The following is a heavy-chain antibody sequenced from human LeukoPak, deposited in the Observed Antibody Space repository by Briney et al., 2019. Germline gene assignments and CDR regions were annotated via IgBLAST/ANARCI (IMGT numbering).Heavy chain of an antibody. Sequence: SETLSLTCSVTRVSISRSDYYWGGVRQTPGKGLEWLGSMSSGGRSFYNPSLKSRATISVYTSKNQFPLRLTSVTAADTAVYYCARHRGSEKSVYYFDYWGQGTLVTVSS. CDR2: MSSGGRS. CDR1: RVSISRSDYY. D-gene: IGHD2-21*01. V-gene: IGHV4-39*01. J-gene: IGHJ4*02. CDR3: ARHRGSEKSVYYFDY.